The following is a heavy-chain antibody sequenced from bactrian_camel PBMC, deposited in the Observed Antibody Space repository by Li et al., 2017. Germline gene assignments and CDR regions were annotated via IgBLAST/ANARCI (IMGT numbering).Heavy chain of an antibody. D-gene: IGHD2*01. CDR3: AKGDTILTY. CDR2: IVSGGGSA. CDR1: AVTYSRYC. Sequence: HVQLVESGGGSVQAGGSLRLSCASDAVTYSRYCLGWFRQTPGKGLEWVSRIVSGGGSAYYADSVKGRFTISRDNAKNTLYLQLNSLKTEDTAMYYCAKGDTILTYWGQGTQVTVS. J-gene: IGHJ4*01. V-gene: IGHV3S1*01.